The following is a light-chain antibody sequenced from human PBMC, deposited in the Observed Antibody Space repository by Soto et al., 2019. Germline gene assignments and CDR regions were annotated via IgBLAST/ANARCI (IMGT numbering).Light chain of an antibody. CDR1: QSVTTN. CDR3: HQSNNWPQA. J-gene: IGKJ1*01. Sequence: IVITQSPTTLSVSPGERAPLSCRASQSVTTNLAWYQQKPGQAPRLLIYGASIRAIGIPARFSGSGSGTEFILTISSLQSEDFAVYSCHQSNNWPQAFGQGTKVDIK. V-gene: IGKV3-15*01. CDR2: GAS.